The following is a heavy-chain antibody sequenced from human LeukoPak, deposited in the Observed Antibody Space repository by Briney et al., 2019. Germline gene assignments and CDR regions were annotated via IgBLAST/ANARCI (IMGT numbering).Heavy chain of an antibody. J-gene: IGHJ4*02. D-gene: IGHD6-13*01. V-gene: IGHV1-2*02. CDR2: INPNSGGT. CDR1: GYTFTGYY. Sequence: ASVKVSCKASGYTFTGYYMHWVRQAPGQGLEWMGWINPNSGGTNYAQKFQGRVTMTRDTSISTDYMELSRLSSDDKVVYYGAKVGSSSSWYLYFDYWGQGTLVTVTS. CDR3: AKVGSSSSWYLYFDY.